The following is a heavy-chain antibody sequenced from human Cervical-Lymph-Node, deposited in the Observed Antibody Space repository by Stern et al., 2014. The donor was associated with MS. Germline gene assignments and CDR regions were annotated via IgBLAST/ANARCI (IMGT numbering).Heavy chain of an antibody. D-gene: IGHD3-10*01. CDR3: ARAASTTSSYNF. Sequence: QLVQSGAEVKKPGSSVKVSCQASGGSFINNVISWVRQAPGQGLEWMGGTIPIFGTALSAQKFRGRVTITADESTRTAYMELSSLRSDDTAVYFCARAASTTSSYNFWGPGTLVTVSS. V-gene: IGHV1-69*01. CDR2: TIPIFGTA. J-gene: IGHJ4*02. CDR1: GGSFINNV.